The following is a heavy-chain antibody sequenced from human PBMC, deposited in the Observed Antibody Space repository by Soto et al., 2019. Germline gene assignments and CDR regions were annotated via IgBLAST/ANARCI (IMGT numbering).Heavy chain of an antibody. J-gene: IGHJ2*01. V-gene: IGHV3-30-3*01. CDR2: ISYDGSNK. Sequence: PRLSCAASGFTFSSYAMRWVRQAPGKGLEWVAVISYDGSNKYYADSVKGRFTISRDNSKNTLYLQMNSLRAEDTAVYYCARDRRDGYNMGWYFDLWGRGNLVTVSS. CDR3: ARDRRDGYNMGWYFDL. CDR1: GFTFSSYA. D-gene: IGHD5-12*01.